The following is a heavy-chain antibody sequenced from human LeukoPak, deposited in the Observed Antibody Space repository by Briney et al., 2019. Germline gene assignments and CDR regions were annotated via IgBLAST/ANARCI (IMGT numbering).Heavy chain of an antibody. CDR3: AKWGDFDVLTGYYVPDF. CDR2: ITGSGGNT. CDR1: GFTFSNYA. Sequence: PGGSLRLSCAASGFTFSNYAMSWVRQAPGKGLEWVSAITGSGGNTYYADSVKGRFTIPRDNSKNTLYLQMNSLRAEDTAVYYCAKWGDFDVLTGYYVPDFWGQGTLVTVSS. D-gene: IGHD3-9*01. J-gene: IGHJ4*02. V-gene: IGHV3-23*01.